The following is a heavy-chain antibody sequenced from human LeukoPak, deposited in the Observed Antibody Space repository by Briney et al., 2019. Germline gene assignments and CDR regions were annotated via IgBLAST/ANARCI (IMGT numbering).Heavy chain of an antibody. Sequence: TRGPLRLSRGASGFSVTANYMNWGRQAPGEGVEWVSVHYSGSTAYYADSVRGRFTISRDNSKNTLYLQMNSLRVEDTAVYHCARLPAYYYGMDVWGQGTTVTVTS. CDR2: HYSGSTA. CDR1: GFSVTANY. V-gene: IGHV3-66*04. CDR3: ARLPAYYYGMDV. J-gene: IGHJ6*02.